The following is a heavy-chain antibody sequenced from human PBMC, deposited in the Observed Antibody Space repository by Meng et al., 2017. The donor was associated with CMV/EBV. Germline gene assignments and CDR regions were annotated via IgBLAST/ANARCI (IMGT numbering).Heavy chain of an antibody. D-gene: IGHD3-16*01. CDR3: ARHYDYDDY. V-gene: IGHV1-2*02. CDR1: GYTFTGDY. J-gene: IGHJ4*02. CDR2: INPNSGGT. Sequence: QVQLGQSGAEVKKLGAAGKVSCKASGYTFTGDYMHWVRQAPGQGLEWMGWINPNSGGTNYAQKFQGRVTMTRDTSISTAYMELSRLRSDDTAVYYCARHYDYDDYWGQGTLVTVSS.